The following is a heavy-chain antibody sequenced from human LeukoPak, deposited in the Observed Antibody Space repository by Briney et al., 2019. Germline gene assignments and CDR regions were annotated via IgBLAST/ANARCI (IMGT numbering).Heavy chain of an antibody. Sequence: GASVKVSCKASGYTFKSYGISWVRQAPGQGLEWMGWISAYNGNTNYAQKLQGRVTMTTDTSTSTASMELRSLRSDDTAVYYSARDVWFGERNFGYWGQGTLVTVSS. D-gene: IGHD3-10*01. CDR3: ARDVWFGERNFGY. CDR1: GYTFKSYG. CDR2: ISAYNGNT. V-gene: IGHV1-18*01. J-gene: IGHJ4*02.